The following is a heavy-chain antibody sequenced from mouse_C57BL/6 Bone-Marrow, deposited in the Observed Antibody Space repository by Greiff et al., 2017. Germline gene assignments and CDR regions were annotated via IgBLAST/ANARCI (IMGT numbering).Heavy chain of an antibody. CDR1: GYTFSEYT. Sequence: QVQLQQSGAELVKPGASVKLSCKASGYTFSEYTIHWVMPRSGQGLVWIGWFYPGSGSITYIEKFKDKAKLTADKSSSTVYMELSRLTTEDSAVYFCARHEDRRATVDGAMDYWGQGTSVTVSS. V-gene: IGHV1-62-2*01. D-gene: IGHD1-1*01. J-gene: IGHJ4*01. CDR3: ARHEDRRATVDGAMDY. CDR2: FYPGSGSI.